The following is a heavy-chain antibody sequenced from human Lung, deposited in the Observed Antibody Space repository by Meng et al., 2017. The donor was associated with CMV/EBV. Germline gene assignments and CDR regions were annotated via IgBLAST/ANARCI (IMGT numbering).Heavy chain of an antibody. Sequence: ASXXVSXKASGYTFTGYYILWVRQAPGQGLEWMGWMNPDRGAVNYVQKFQGRVTMTRDSSISTAYMELSRLRSDDTAVYYCARDLKGTTVTATGLYGMAVWXQGTTVTVSS. CDR1: GYTFTGYY. D-gene: IGHD4-11*01. CDR2: MNPDRGAV. V-gene: IGHV1-2*02. J-gene: IGHJ6*02. CDR3: ARDLKGTTVTATGLYGMAV.